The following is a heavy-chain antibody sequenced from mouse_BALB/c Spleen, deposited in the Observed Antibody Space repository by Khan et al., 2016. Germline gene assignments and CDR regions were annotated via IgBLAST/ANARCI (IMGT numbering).Heavy chain of an antibody. J-gene: IGHJ1*01. CDR2: IHSSGST. Sequence: EVQLQESGPDLVKPSQSLSLTCTVTGYSITSIYSWYWIRQFPGNKLEWMDYIHSSGSTNYNQSLKSRISITRDTSKTQFFLQLNSVTTEDTATYYCARGNDYVDSWYFDVWHAGTAVTVSS. CDR1: GYSITSIYS. V-gene: IGHV3-1*02. CDR3: ARGNDYVDSWYFDV. D-gene: IGHD2-13*01.